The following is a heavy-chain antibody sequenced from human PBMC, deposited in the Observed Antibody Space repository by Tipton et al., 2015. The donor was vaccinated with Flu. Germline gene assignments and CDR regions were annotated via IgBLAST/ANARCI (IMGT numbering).Heavy chain of an antibody. V-gene: IGHV4-38-2*02. CDR1: GYFISSGYY. CDR3: ARALNSGREYTFDI. J-gene: IGHJ3*02. CDR2: IIQSGNA. D-gene: IGHD1-26*01. Sequence: LRLSCTVSGYFISSGYYWGWIRQSPGTGLQWIATIIQSGNAYYNPSLRSRVTISVDTTKNLFSLNLSSVTATDTAVYYCARALNSGREYTFDIWGRGTAVTVSS.